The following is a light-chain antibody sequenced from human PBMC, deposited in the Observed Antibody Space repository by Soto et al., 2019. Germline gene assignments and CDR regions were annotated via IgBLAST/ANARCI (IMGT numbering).Light chain of an antibody. CDR2: DTS. Sequence: EIVLTQSPRTLSLSPGERATLSCRTSQTLSSSFLAWYQQTPGQAPRLLIYDTSTRAIDIPDRFSGSGSGTDFTLTISRLEPEDFAVYYCQQYGSSGTFGQGTKVDIK. CDR3: QQYGSSGT. CDR1: QTLSSSF. V-gene: IGKV3-20*01. J-gene: IGKJ1*01.